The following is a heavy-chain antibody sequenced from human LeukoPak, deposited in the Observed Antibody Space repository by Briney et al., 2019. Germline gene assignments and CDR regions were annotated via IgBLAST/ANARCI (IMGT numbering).Heavy chain of an antibody. J-gene: IGHJ4*02. CDR2: ISGSGGST. CDR1: GFTFSNYA. CDR3: AKDGGSVVPADTFGY. D-gene: IGHD2-2*01. Sequence: GGSLRLSCTASGFTFSNYAMSWVRQAPGKGLEWVSAISGSGGSTYYADSVKGRFTISRDNSKNTLYLQMNSLRAEDTAVYYCAKDGGSVVPADTFGYWGQGTLVTVSS. V-gene: IGHV3-23*01.